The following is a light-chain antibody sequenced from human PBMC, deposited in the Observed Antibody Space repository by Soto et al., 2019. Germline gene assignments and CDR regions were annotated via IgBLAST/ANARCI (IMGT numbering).Light chain of an antibody. V-gene: IGLV2-14*03. CDR3: RSYTSTSTRV. CDR2: DVG. Sequence: ALTQPASVSGSPGQSITISCTGTSGDIGAYNYVSWYQQHPGKAPKLIIYDVGNRPSGVSSRFSGSKSGNTASLTISGLQSEDEADYYCRSYTSTSTRVFGTGTKLTVL. J-gene: IGLJ1*01. CDR1: SGDIGAYNY.